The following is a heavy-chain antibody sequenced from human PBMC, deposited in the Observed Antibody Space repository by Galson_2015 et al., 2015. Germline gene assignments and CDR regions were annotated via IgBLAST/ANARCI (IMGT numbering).Heavy chain of an antibody. Sequence: SLRLSCAVSGFTFTNYAMSWGRQTPGKGLGWVSTISGSGDRTTYTDSVMGRFSISRDNSKSTLSLQMNSLRAEDTALYYFAKARYSYGLLDYWGQGTLVTVSS. CDR2: ISGSGDRT. V-gene: IGHV3-23*01. D-gene: IGHD2-15*01. CDR1: GFTFTNYA. CDR3: AKARYSYGLLDY. J-gene: IGHJ4*02.